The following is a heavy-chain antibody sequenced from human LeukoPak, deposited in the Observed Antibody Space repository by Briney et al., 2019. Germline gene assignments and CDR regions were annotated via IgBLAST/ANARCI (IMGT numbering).Heavy chain of an antibody. J-gene: IGHJ4*02. CDR2: INHSGST. V-gene: IGHV4-34*01. CDR3: ARAGSSAFLDY. Sequence: PSETLSLTCAVYGGSFSGYYWSWIRQPPGKGLEWIGEINHSGSTNYNPSLKSRVTISVDTSKNQFSLKLSSVTAADTAVYYCARAGSSAFLDYWGQGTLVTVSS. D-gene: IGHD6-13*01. CDR1: GGSFSGYY.